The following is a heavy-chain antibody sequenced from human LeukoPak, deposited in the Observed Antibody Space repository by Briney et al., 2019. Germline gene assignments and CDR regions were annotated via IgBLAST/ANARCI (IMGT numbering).Heavy chain of an antibody. D-gene: IGHD2-2*01. CDR1: GFTFSSYS. J-gene: IGHJ5*02. V-gene: IGHV3-21*01. CDR3: ARDRCSTSCWFDP. Sequence: PGGSLRLSCAASGFTFSSYSMNWVRQAPGKGLEWVSSISSSSSYIYYADSVKGRFTVSRDNAKNSLYLQMNSLRAEDTAVYYCARDRCSTSCWFDPWGQGTLVTVSS. CDR2: ISSSSSYI.